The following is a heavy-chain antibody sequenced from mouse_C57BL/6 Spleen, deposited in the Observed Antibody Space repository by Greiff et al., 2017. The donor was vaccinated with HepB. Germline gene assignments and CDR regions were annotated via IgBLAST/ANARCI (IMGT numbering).Heavy chain of an antibody. Sequence: QVQLKQSGAELARPGASVKLSCKASGYTFTSYGISWVKQRTGQGLEWIGEIYPRSGNTYYNEKFKGKATLTADKSSSTAYMELRSLTSEDSAVYFCARDYDDAMDYWGQGTSVTVAS. D-gene: IGHD2-4*01. CDR3: ARDYDDAMDY. J-gene: IGHJ4*01. CDR1: GYTFTSYG. V-gene: IGHV1-81*01. CDR2: IYPRSGNT.